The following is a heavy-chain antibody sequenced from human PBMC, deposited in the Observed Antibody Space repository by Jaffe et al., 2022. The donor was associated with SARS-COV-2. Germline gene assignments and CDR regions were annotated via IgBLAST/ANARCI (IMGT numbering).Heavy chain of an antibody. Sequence: EVQLVESGGGLVQPGGSLRLSCAASGFTLSYYWMAWVRQAPGKGLEWLATIKTDGSENFQVDSVKDRFTISRDNAKNSLYLQMSSLRVEDTAVYYCARDNDYKMDVWGQGTTVTVSS. CDR3: ARDNDYKMDV. V-gene: IGHV3-7*03. J-gene: IGHJ6*02. D-gene: IGHD4-4*01. CDR1: GFTLSYYW. CDR2: IKTDGSEN.